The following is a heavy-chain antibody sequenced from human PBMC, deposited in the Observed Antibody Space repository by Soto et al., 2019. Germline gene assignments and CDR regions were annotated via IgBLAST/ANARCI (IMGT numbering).Heavy chain of an antibody. D-gene: IGHD6-13*01. CDR3: AKGWHKPIAAAGRVDY. CDR1: GFTFSSYA. J-gene: IGHJ4*02. Sequence: GGSLRLSCAASGFTFSSYAMSWVRQAPGKGLEWVSAISGSGGSTYYADSVKGRFTISRDNSKNTLYLQMNSLRAEDTAVYYCAKGWHKPIAAAGRVDYWGQGTLVTVSS. CDR2: ISGSGGST. V-gene: IGHV3-23*01.